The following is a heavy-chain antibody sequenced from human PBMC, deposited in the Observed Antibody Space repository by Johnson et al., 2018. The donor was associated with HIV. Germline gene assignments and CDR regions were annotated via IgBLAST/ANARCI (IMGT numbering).Heavy chain of an antibody. CDR3: AKIGQWRERLDAFDV. J-gene: IGHJ3*01. CDR2: IRYDGTNK. V-gene: IGHV3-30*02. CDR1: GFTFSSYG. D-gene: IGHD6-19*01. Sequence: QVQLVESGGGVVQPGGSLRLSCAASGFTFSSYGMHWVRQAPGKGLEWVAFIRYDGTNKYYADSMKGRFTISRDNSKNTLYLQMSSLRPEDTAVYYCAKIGQWRERLDAFDVGGQGTMVTVSS.